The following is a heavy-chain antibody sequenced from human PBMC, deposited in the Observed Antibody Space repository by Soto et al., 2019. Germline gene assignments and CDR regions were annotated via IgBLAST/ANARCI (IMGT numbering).Heavy chain of an antibody. V-gene: IGHV4-30-4*01. CDR1: GGSISSGDCY. D-gene: IGHD4-4*01. J-gene: IGHJ4*02. CDR2: IYYSGST. CDR3: ARVTVTTFPYFDY. Sequence: SETLSLTCTVSGGSISSGDCYWSWIRQPPGKGLEWIGYIYYSGSTYYNPSLKSRVTISVDTPKNQFSLKLSSVTAADTAVYYCARVTVTTFPYFDYWGQGTLVTVSS.